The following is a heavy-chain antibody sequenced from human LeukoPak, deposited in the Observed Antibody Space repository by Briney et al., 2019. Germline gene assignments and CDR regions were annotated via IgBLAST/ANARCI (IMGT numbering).Heavy chain of an antibody. J-gene: IGHJ4*02. V-gene: IGHV1-3*03. CDR3: ARGQDDFWSGYDY. D-gene: IGHD3-3*01. CDR1: GYTFTSYA. Sequence: ASVKVSCKASGYTFTSYAMHWVRQAPGQRLEWMGWINAGNGNTKYSQEFQGRVTITRDTSASTAYMELGSLRSEDMAVYYCARGQDDFWSGYDYWGQGTLVTVSS. CDR2: INAGNGNT.